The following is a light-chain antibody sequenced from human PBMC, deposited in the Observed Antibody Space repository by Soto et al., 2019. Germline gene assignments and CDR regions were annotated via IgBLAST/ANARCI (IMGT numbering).Light chain of an antibody. CDR3: QQYGRSPPT. CDR1: QSVSSSY. J-gene: IGKJ1*01. Sequence: EIVLTQSPGTLSLSPGERATLSCRASQSVSSSYLAWYQQKPGQAPRLLIYGASSRATGIPDRFSGSGSGTDFTLTISRLEPEDFAVYYCQQYGRSPPTFGPGTKVEIK. V-gene: IGKV3-20*01. CDR2: GAS.